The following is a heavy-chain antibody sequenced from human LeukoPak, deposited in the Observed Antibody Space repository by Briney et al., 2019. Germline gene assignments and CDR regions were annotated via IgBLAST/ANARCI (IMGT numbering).Heavy chain of an antibody. J-gene: IGHJ6*02. CDR3: ARKDFYYGGMDV. CDR2: INPSNGAT. CDR1: GYTFSDYY. Sequence: GASVKVSFKASGYTFSDYYIHWVRQAPGQGLEWMGWINPSNGATNYAQKFQGRVTMTRDTSIKTVYMELSRLRSDDTAVYSCARKDFYYGGMDVWGPGTTVTVSS. V-gene: IGHV1-2*02.